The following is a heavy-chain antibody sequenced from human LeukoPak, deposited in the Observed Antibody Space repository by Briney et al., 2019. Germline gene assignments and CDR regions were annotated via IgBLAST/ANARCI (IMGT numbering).Heavy chain of an antibody. CDR3: AKTGRDSSTDYFDF. D-gene: IGHD3-22*01. V-gene: IGHV3-53*05. Sequence: GGSLRLSCVVSGFTVSTNYMSWVRQAPGKGLEWVSLIYSGGSTYYADSVKGRFTISRDNSKNTVYLQMNSLLAEDTAVYYCAKTGRDSSTDYFDFWGQGTLVTVSS. CDR1: GFTVSTNY. J-gene: IGHJ4*02. CDR2: IYSGGST.